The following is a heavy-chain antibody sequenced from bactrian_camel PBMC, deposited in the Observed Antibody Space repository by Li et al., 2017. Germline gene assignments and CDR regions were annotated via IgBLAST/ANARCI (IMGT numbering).Heavy chain of an antibody. CDR1: GFTFSSYA. Sequence: VQLVESGGGLVQPGGSLRLSCAASGFTFSSYAMSWVRQVPGKGLEWVSVINGGGSSTYYADSVKGRITISRDDAKNTLYLQLNSLKTEDTAMYYCAKDYVDGLGIDYWGQGTQVTVS. CDR2: INGGGSST. J-gene: IGHJ4*01. CDR3: AKDYVDGLGIDY. V-gene: IGHV3S31*01. D-gene: IGHD5*01.